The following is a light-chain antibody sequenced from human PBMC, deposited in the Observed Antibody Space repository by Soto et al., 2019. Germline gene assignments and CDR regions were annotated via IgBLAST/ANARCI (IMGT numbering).Light chain of an antibody. V-gene: IGKV3-15*01. CDR2: GTS. CDR3: HQYGISP. Sequence: EIVMTQSPSTLCVSTGERATLSCRSSRIASSNLAWCQQTPGQTPSLLISGTSTRATGIPARFSGRWSWTEFTLTISSLQSEDFAVYYCHQYGISPFGGGTKVDIK. J-gene: IGKJ4*01. CDR1: RIASSN.